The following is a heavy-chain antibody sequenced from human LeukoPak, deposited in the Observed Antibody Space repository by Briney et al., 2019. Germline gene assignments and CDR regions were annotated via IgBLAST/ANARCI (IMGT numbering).Heavy chain of an antibody. CDR3: ARDTGGESYDSSGYYFDY. V-gene: IGHV3-7*01. D-gene: IGHD3-22*01. CDR2: TKQDGSEK. J-gene: IGHJ4*02. Sequence: GGSLRLSCAASGFTFSSYWMSWVRQAPGKGLEWVANTKQDGSEKYYVDSVKGRFTISRDNAKNSLYLQMNSLRAEDTAVYYCARDTGGESYDSSGYYFDYWGQGTLVTVSS. CDR1: GFTFSSYW.